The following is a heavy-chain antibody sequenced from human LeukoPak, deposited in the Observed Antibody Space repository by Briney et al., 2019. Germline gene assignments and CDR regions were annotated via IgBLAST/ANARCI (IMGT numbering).Heavy chain of an antibody. CDR1: GFTLSSYA. D-gene: IGHD3-22*01. V-gene: IGHV3-23*01. CDR3: AKGYYYDSSGSREYYFDY. Sequence: PGGSLRLSCAASGFTLSSYAMNWVRQAPGKGLEWVSGISGNGGSTYYADSVKGRFTISRDNSKNTLYLQMNSLRAEDTAVYYCAKGYYYDSSGSREYYFDYWGQGTLVTVSS. CDR2: ISGNGGST. J-gene: IGHJ4*02.